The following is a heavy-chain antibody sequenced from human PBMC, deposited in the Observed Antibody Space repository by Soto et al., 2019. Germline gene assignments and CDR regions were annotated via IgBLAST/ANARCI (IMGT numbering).Heavy chain of an antibody. J-gene: IGHJ4*02. V-gene: IGHV4-34*01. CDR1: GGSFDGYY. CDR2: IHHSGST. CDR3: ARGVDSWSGYLF. Sequence: SETLSLTCALYGGSFDGYYWSWIRQSPGKGLEWIGEIHHSGSTKYNPSLKSRVPLSVDTSTKQFSLKMTSMTAADRGVYYCARGVDSWSGYLFWGQGTPVTVSS. D-gene: IGHD3-3*01.